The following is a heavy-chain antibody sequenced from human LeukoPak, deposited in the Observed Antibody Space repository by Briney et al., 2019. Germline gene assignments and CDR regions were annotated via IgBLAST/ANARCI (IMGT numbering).Heavy chain of an antibody. Sequence: RGSLRLFCAASGVTFSSYGMDWGRQAPGKGLEWVAFIFFDGSNQYYADSVKGRFTISRDNSRSTLYLQMNSLRPEDTAVYYCAKEGYSGYGTADYWGHGTLVTVSS. J-gene: IGHJ4*01. CDR2: IFFDGSNQ. D-gene: IGHD5-12*01. V-gene: IGHV3-30*02. CDR1: GVTFSSYG. CDR3: AKEGYSGYGTADY.